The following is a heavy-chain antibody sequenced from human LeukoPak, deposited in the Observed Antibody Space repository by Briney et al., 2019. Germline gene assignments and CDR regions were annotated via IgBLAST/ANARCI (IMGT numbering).Heavy chain of an antibody. CDR3: ARSGSYGGHFDN. D-gene: IGHD1-26*01. CDR2: IYYSGTT. J-gene: IGHJ4*02. Sequence: SETLSLTCTVSGASISNYYCSWIRQSPGKGLEWIGYIYYSGTTNYNPSLKSRVTISVDTSKDQFSLKLTSVTAADTAVYYCARSGSYGGHFDNWGQGTLVTVSS. V-gene: IGHV4-59*08. CDR1: GASISNYY.